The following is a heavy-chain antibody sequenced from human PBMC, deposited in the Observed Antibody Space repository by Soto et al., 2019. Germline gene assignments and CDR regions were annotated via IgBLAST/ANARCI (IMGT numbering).Heavy chain of an antibody. CDR1: GYTFTSYE. J-gene: IGHJ1*01. D-gene: IGHD3-10*01. V-gene: IGHV1-8*01. CDR2: MNTNSGDT. CDR3: ARGELLWFGELLR. Sequence: QVQLVQSGAEVKKPGASVKVSCKASGYTFTSYESNWVRQATGKGLEWMGWMNTNSGDTGYAQKFQGRVIMTRNTSRSTAYMELSSLRSEDTGVYYCARGELLWFGELLRWGQGTLVTGSS.